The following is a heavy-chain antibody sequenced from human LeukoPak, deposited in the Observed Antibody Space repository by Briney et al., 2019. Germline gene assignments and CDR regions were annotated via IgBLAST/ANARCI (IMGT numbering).Heavy chain of an antibody. D-gene: IGHD5-24*01. CDR2: IYYSGST. CDR1: GGSISSYY. V-gene: IGHV4-59*01. J-gene: IGHJ4*02. Sequence: RPSETLSLTCTVSGGSISSYYWSWIRQPPGKGLEWIGYIYYSGSTNYNPSLKSRVTISVDVSKNQFSLRLSSVTAADTAVYYCARAGGFNFPFDYWGQGTLVTVSS. CDR3: ARAGGFNFPFDY.